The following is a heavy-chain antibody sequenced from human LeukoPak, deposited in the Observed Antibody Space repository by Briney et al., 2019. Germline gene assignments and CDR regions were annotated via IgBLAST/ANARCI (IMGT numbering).Heavy chain of an antibody. CDR1: VFTISNAW. J-gene: IGHJ5*02. V-gene: IGHV3-15*01. CDR3: TTGGTVVAATPSRDWFDP. CDR2: IKSKTDGGTT. D-gene: IGHD2-15*01. Sequence: GGSLRLSCAASVFTISNAWMSWVRQAPGKGLEWVGRIKSKTDGGTTDYAAPVKGRFTISRDDSKNTLYLQMNSLKTEDTAVYYCTTGGTVVAATPSRDWFDPWGQGTLVTVSS.